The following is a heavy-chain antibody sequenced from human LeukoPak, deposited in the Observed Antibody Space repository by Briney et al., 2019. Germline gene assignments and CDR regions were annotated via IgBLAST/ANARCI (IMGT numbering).Heavy chain of an antibody. D-gene: IGHD3-9*01. J-gene: IGHJ4*02. V-gene: IGHV4-61*01. CDR2: IYYGGSA. CDR1: GASVSNNIYY. CDR3: TRIRRAGRDLTGLDDY. Sequence: PSETLSLTCTVSGASVSNNIYYWNWIRQPPGKGLEWIGYIYYGGSANYNPSLKSRATISLDTSKDQFSLKLTSVTAADTAVYYCTRIRRAGRDLTGLDDYWGQGTLVTVYS.